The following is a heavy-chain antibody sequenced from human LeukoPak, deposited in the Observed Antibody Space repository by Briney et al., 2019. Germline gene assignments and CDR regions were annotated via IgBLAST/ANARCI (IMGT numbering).Heavy chain of an antibody. CDR1: GFTFNNYN. Sequence: GGSLRLSCAASGFTFNNYNMNWVRQAPGKALEWVSSITSSGTYIFYADSVKGRFTISRDNAKNSLYLQMNSLRAEDTAVYYCARRAGAYSHPYDYWGQGTLVTVSS. V-gene: IGHV3-21*04. CDR2: ITSSGTYI. J-gene: IGHJ4*02. CDR3: ARRAGAYSHPYDY. D-gene: IGHD4/OR15-4a*01.